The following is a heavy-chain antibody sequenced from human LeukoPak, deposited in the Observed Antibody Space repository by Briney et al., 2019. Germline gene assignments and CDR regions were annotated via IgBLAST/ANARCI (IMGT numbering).Heavy chain of an antibody. CDR3: ARDSYQLPHYGMDV. V-gene: IGHV4-34*01. J-gene: IGHJ6*02. CDR2: INHSGST. D-gene: IGHD2-2*01. Sequence: PSETLSLTCAVYGGSFSGYYWSWIRQPPGKGLEWIGEINHSGSTNYNPSFKSRVTISVDTSKNQFSLKLSSVTAADTAVYYCARDSYQLPHYGMDVWGQGTTVTVSS. CDR1: GGSFSGYY.